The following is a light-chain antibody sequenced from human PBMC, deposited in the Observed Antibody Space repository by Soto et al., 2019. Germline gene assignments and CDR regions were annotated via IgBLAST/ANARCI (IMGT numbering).Light chain of an antibody. Sequence: EIVLTQSAATLSLSPGERATLSCRASQSVSSYLAWYQQKPGQAPRLLIYDASNRATGIPARFSGRGSGTDFTLTISSLEPEDFAVYYCQQRSNWPPLTFGGGTNVEIK. CDR2: DAS. CDR1: QSVSSY. CDR3: QQRSNWPPLT. J-gene: IGKJ4*01. V-gene: IGKV3-11*01.